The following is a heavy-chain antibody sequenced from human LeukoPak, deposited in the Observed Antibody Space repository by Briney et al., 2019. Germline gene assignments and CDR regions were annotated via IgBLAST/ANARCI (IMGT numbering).Heavy chain of an antibody. Sequence: GGSLRLSCAASGFSFSVYEMHWVRQAPGKGLEWISDISSSGTTIYYADSVKGRFTISRDNAKNSLYLQMNSLRAEDTAVYYCATVTVATSFAYWGQGTLVTVSS. D-gene: IGHD5-12*01. CDR3: ATVTVATSFAY. CDR2: ISSSGTTI. J-gene: IGHJ4*02. V-gene: IGHV3-48*03. CDR1: GFSFSVYE.